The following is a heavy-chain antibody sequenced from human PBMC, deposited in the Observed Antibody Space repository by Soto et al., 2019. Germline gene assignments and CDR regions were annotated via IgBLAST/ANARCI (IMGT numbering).Heavy chain of an antibody. CDR2: INSDGSRT. D-gene: IGHD4-4*01. CDR1: GFTFTDYW. CDR3: ARETYRGFYFDY. V-gene: IGHV3-74*01. J-gene: IGHJ4*02. Sequence: EVHLVESGGGLVQAGGSLRLSCAALGFTFTDYWTHWVRQAPGKGLVWVSRINSDGSRTSYADSVTGRFTISRDNAKHTLYLQMNTLRVEDTALYYCARETYRGFYFDYWGQGTLVTVSS.